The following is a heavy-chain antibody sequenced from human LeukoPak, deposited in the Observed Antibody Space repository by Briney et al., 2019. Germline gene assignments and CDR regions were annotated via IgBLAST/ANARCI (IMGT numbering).Heavy chain of an antibody. J-gene: IGHJ6*03. V-gene: IGHV5-51*01. CDR1: GYSFTSYW. D-gene: IGHD3-10*01. CDR3: ARQRVVRGVTDYMDV. Sequence: GESLKISCKGSGYSFTSYWIGWVRQMPGKGLEWMGIIYPDDSDTRYSPSFQGQVTISADKSISTAYLQWSSLKASDTAMYYCARQRVVRGVTDYMDVWGKGTTVTISS. CDR2: IYPDDSDT.